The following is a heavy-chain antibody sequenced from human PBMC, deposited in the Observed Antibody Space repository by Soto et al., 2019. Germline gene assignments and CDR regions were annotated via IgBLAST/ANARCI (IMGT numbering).Heavy chain of an antibody. V-gene: IGHV3-11*05. Sequence: PGGSLRLSCAASGFTFSDYYMSWIRQAPGKGLEWVSYISSSSSYKNDADSVKGRFTISRDNAKNSLYLQMNSLRAEDTAVYYCERDHYGPGWFDPRGQGTVVTVSS. J-gene: IGHJ5*02. CDR2: ISSSSSYK. CDR3: ERDHYGPGWFDP. CDR1: GFTFSDYY. D-gene: IGHD3-10*01.